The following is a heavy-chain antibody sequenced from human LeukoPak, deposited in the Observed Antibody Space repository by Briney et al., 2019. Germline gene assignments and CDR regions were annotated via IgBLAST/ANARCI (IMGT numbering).Heavy chain of an antibody. CDR2: ISSSSSYI. CDR3: ARDASWDGYHDAFDI. CDR1: GFTFSSYS. D-gene: IGHD5-12*01. Sequence: PGGSLRLSCAASGFTFSSYSMNWVRQAPGKGLEWVSSISSSSSYIYYADSVKGRFTISRDNAKNSLYLQMNSLRAEDTAVYYCARDASWDGYHDAFDIWGQGTMVTVSS. V-gene: IGHV3-21*01. J-gene: IGHJ3*02.